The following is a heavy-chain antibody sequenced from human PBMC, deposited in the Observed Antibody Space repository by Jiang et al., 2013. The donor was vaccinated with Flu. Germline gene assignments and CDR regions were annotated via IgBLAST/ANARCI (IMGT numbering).Heavy chain of an antibody. D-gene: IGHD2-2*02. CDR2: IYYSGST. Sequence: GPGLVKPSETLSLTCTVSGGSVSSSDYYWSWIRQPPGKGLEWIGYIYYSGSTNYNPSLKSRVTMSVDTSKKQFSLKLTSVTAADTAVYYCARAPAGYCSSIGCYRYFDYWGQGTLVTVSS. J-gene: IGHJ4*02. CDR1: GGSVSSSDYY. V-gene: IGHV4-61*08. CDR3: ARAPAGYCSSIGCYRYFDY.